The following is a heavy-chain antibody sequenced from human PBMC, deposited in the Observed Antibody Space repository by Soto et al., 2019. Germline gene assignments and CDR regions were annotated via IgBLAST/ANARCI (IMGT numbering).Heavy chain of an antibody. D-gene: IGHD2-21*01. Sequence: GGSLRLSCAASGFTFSSYVMHWVRQAPGKGLEWVAHISYDGNNKYYADSVKGRFTISRDNSKNTLFLQMNSLRGEDTAVYYCAKDTSNVIQGSTRYFQHWGQGTLVTVSS. CDR2: ISYDGNNK. CDR3: AKDTSNVIQGSTRYFQH. V-gene: IGHV3-30*18. CDR1: GFTFSSYV. J-gene: IGHJ1*01.